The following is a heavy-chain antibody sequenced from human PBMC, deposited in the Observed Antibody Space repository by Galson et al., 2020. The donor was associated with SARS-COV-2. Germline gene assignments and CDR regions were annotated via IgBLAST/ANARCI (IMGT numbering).Heavy chain of an antibody. CDR3: ARNDYGLWGAFDI. D-gene: IGHD4-17*01. V-gene: IGHV4-31*03. Sequence: SATLSLTCTVSGGSISSGGYYWSWIRQHPGKGLEWIGYIYYSGSTYYNPSLKSRVTISVDTSKNQFSLKLSSVTAADTAVYYCARNDYGLWGAFDIWGQGTMVTVSS. CDR1: GGSISSGGYY. J-gene: IGHJ3*02. CDR2: IYYSGST.